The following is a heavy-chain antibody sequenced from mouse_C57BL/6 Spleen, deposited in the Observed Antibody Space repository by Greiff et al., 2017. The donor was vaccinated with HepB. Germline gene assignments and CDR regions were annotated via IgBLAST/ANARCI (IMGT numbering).Heavy chain of an antibody. J-gene: IGHJ3*01. CDR3: AKSYDGHYGGFAY. CDR1: GFSLTSYG. Sequence: QVHVKQSGPGLVQPSPRLSISCTASGFSLTSYGVHWVRQSPGKGLEWLGVIWSGGSTDYNAAYMSRLSITKDNPKNQAFYKMNSLQADDTAIYYCAKSYDGHYGGFAYWGQGTLVTVSA. D-gene: IGHD2-3*01. V-gene: IGHV2-5*01. CDR2: IWSGGST.